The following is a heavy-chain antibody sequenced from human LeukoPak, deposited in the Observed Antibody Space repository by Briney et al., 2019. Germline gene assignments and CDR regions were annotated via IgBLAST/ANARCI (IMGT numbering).Heavy chain of an antibody. J-gene: IGHJ4*02. CDR1: GFTFSSYG. D-gene: IGHD3-22*01. Sequence: GGSLRLSCAASGFTFSSYGMHWVRQAPGKGLEWVAFIRYDGSNKYYADSVKGRFTISRDNSKNTPYLQMNSLRAEDTAVYYCAKLGYYDSSGRFDYWGQGTLVTVSS. CDR3: AKLGYYDSSGRFDY. V-gene: IGHV3-30*02. CDR2: IRYDGSNK.